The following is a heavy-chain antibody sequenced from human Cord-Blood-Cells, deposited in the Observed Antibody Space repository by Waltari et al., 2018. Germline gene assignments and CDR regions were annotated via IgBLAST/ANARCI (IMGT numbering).Heavy chain of an antibody. D-gene: IGHD5-12*01. CDR3: ASCSGYDSYYYYYMDV. CDR1: GGTFSSYA. CDR2: IIPIFGTA. J-gene: IGHJ6*03. Sequence: AEVKKPGSSVKVSCKASGGTFSSYAISWMRQAPGQGLEWMGGIIPIFGTANYAQKSQGRVTITADESTSTAYMELSSLRSEDTAVYYCASCSGYDSYYYYYMDVWGKGTTVTVSS. V-gene: IGHV1-69*01.